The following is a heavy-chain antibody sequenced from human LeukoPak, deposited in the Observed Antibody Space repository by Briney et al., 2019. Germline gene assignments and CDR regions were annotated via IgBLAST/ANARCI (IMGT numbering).Heavy chain of an antibody. CDR3: ARDAAVAALPGYYGMDV. J-gene: IGHJ6*02. V-gene: IGHV3-30-3*01. CDR1: GFTFSSYA. CDR2: ISYDGSNK. Sequence: GRSLRLSCAASGFTFSSYAMHWVRQAPGKGLEWVAVISYDGSNKYYAESVKGRFTISRDNSKNTLYLQMNSLRAEDTAVYYCARDAAVAALPGYYGMDVWGQGTTVTVSS. D-gene: IGHD6-19*01.